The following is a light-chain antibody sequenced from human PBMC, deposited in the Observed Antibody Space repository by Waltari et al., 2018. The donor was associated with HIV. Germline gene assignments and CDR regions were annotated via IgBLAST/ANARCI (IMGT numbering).Light chain of an antibody. J-gene: IGLJ1*01. CDR2: EVS. CDR3: CSYAGAYTYV. V-gene: IGLV2-11*01. Sequence: QSALTQPRSVSGSPGQSVTISCTGTSSDIAYFDYVSCYQQYPGKAPKVIIYEVSQRPSGVPDRFTASKSGITASLTISGLQDEDEADYYCCSYAGAYTYVFGTGTKVTVL. CDR1: SSDIAYFDY.